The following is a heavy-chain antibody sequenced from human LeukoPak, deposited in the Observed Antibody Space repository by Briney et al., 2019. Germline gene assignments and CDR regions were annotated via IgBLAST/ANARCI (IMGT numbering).Heavy chain of an antibody. Sequence: GGSLRLSCAASGFTFSDYYMSWIRQAPGKGLEWVSFISSTSSYIKDADSVKGQFTISRDNAKKSLYLQMNSLRAEDTAVYYCARDSSGWSVDYWGQGTLVTVSS. J-gene: IGHJ4*02. CDR2: ISSTSSYI. D-gene: IGHD6-19*01. CDR3: ARDSSGWSVDY. CDR1: GFTFSDYY. V-gene: IGHV3-11*05.